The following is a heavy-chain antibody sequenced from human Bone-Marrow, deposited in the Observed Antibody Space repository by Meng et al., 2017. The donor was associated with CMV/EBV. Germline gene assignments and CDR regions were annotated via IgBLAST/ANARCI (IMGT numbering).Heavy chain of an antibody. V-gene: IGHV3-33*06. Sequence: GESLKISCAASGFTFSSYGMHWVRQAPGKGLEWVAVIWYDGSNKYYADTVKGRFTISRDNSKNTLYLQMNSLRAEDTAVYYCAKAGKGGWFRAFDIWGQGTMVTVSS. CDR2: IWYDGSNK. J-gene: IGHJ3*02. D-gene: IGHD2-15*01. CDR1: GFTFSSYG. CDR3: AKAGKGGWFRAFDI.